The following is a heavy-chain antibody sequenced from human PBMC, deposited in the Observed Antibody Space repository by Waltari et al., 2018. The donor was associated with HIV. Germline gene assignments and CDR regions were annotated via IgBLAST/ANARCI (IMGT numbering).Heavy chain of an antibody. D-gene: IGHD6-19*01. CDR2: VNTAKGHT. Sequence: VQLVQSGAEEKKPGASVKISCKASGYSFTIHAIHWVRQAPGQRLEWVGWVNTAKGHTKESQNFQGRGTITRDTSATTASMELNSLRSEDTAVYYCAREMSLIRVIAVAMDVWGQGTTVTVSS. CDR3: AREMSLIRVIAVAMDV. CDR1: GYSFTIHA. J-gene: IGHJ6*02. V-gene: IGHV1-3*05.